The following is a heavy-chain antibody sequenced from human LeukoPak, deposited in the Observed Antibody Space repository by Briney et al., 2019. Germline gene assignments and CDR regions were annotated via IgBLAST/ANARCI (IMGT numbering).Heavy chain of an antibody. J-gene: IGHJ4*02. D-gene: IGHD3-22*01. Sequence: PGGSLRLSCAASGFTFSNAWMSWVRQAPGKGLEWVGRIKSKTDGGTTDYAAPVKGRFTISRDDSKNTLYLQMNSLKTEDTAVYYCTTNIFHYDSSGYYPAVDYWGQGTLVTVSS. CDR2: IKSKTDGGTT. V-gene: IGHV3-15*01. CDR3: TTNIFHYDSSGYYPAVDY. CDR1: GFTFSNAW.